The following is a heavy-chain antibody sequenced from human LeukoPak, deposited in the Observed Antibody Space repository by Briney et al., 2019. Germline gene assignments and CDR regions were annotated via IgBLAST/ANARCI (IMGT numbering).Heavy chain of an antibody. D-gene: IGHD3-10*01. V-gene: IGHV3-53*01. CDR1: GFSVSNNF. CDR2: IYNAGDT. J-gene: IGHJ4*02. Sequence: PGGSLRLSCVVSGFSVSNNFMNWVRQAPGKGLEWVSVIYNAGDTYYADSVKGRFTISRDNSRNSLYLQLNNLKAEDTAVYFCARVPSYYHGSESPYFSDYWGQGALVTVST. CDR3: ARVPSYYHGSESPYFSDY.